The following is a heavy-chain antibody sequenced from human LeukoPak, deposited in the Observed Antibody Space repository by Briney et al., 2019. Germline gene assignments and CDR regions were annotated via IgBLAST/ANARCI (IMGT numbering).Heavy chain of an antibody. CDR3: ARVDYGSGSPEVKDV. D-gene: IGHD3-10*01. CDR1: GFTFSSYE. J-gene: IGHJ6*04. Sequence: GGSLRLSCAASGFTFSSYEMNWVRQAPGKGLEWVSYISSSGSTIYYADSVKGRFTISRDNAKNSLYLQMNSLRAEDTAVYYCARVDYGSGSPEVKDVWGKGTTVIISS. V-gene: IGHV3-48*03. CDR2: ISSSGSTI.